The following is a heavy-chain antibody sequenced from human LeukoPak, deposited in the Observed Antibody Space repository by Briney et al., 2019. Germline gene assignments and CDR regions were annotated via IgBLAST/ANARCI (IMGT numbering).Heavy chain of an antibody. V-gene: IGHV4-59*11. CDR3: ARNTQYYDFWSGSLDYYYMDV. Sequence: PSETLSLTCTASGGSISSHYWSWIRQPPGKGLEWIGYIYYSGSTNYNPSLKSRVTISVDTSKNQFSLKLSSVTAADTAVYYCARNTQYYDFWSGSLDYYYMDVWGKGTTVTVSS. D-gene: IGHD3-3*01. J-gene: IGHJ6*03. CDR1: GGSISSHY. CDR2: IYYSGST.